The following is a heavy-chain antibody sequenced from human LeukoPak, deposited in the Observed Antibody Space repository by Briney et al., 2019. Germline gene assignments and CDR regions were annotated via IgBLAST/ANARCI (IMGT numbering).Heavy chain of an antibody. V-gene: IGHV4-30-4*01. D-gene: IGHD3-22*01. Sequence: SETLSLTCTVSGGSISSGDYYWSWIRQPPGKGLEWIGYIHYSGSTYYNPSLKSRVTISVDTSKNQFSLKLSSVTAADTAVYYCARGPESGYYDSSGYLPDYWGQGTLVTVSS. J-gene: IGHJ4*02. CDR1: GGSISSGDYY. CDR2: IHYSGST. CDR3: ARGPESGYYDSSGYLPDY.